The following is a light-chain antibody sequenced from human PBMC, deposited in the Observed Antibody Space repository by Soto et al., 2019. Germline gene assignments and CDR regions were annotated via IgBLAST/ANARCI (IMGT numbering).Light chain of an antibody. CDR1: QSISSGQ. V-gene: IGKV3-11*01. Sequence: EIVLTQSPGTLSLSPGERATLSCRASQSISSGQLAWYQQKPGQAPRLLIYDASNRATGIPARFSGSGSGTDFTLTISSLEPEDFAVYYCQQRSNWPTFGQGTKVDIK. J-gene: IGKJ1*01. CDR2: DAS. CDR3: QQRSNWPT.